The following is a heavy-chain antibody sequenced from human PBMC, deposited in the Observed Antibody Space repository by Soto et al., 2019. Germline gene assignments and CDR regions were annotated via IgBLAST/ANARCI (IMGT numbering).Heavy chain of an antibody. D-gene: IGHD3-10*01. Sequence: SETLSLTCTVSGGSISSYYWSWIRQPPGKGLEWIGYIYYSGSTYYNPSLKSRVTISVDTSKNQFSLKLSSVTAADTAVYYCARDYGSGSYYNVPPYYYYYYGMDVWGQGTTVTVSS. J-gene: IGHJ6*02. CDR3: ARDYGSGSYYNVPPYYYYYYGMDV. CDR1: GGSISSYY. V-gene: IGHV4-30-4*01. CDR2: IYYSGST.